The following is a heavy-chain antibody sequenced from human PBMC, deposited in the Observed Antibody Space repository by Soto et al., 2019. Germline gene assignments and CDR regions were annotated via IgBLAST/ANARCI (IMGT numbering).Heavy chain of an antibody. CDR3: ARDEGGYDSSSYFDY. D-gene: IGHD5-12*01. J-gene: IGHJ4*02. CDR2: ISAYNGNT. V-gene: IGHV1-18*01. CDR1: GYTFTSYG. Sequence: ASVKVSCKASGYTFTSYGISWVRQAPGQGLEWMGWISAYNGNTNYAQKLQGRVTMTTDTSTSTAYMELRSLRSDDTAVYYCARDEGGYDSSSYFDYWGQGTLVTVSS.